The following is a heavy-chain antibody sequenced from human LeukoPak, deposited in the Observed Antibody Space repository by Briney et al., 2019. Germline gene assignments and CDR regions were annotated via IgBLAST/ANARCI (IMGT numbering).Heavy chain of an antibody. CDR3: ASEGRDGYNYHYYYGMDV. CDR2: ISSSGSII. V-gene: IGHV3-48*03. CDR1: GFTFSSYE. D-gene: IGHD5-24*01. Sequence: GGSLRLSCAASGFTFSSYEMNWVRQAPGKGLEWVSYISSSGSIIYYADSVKGRFTISRDNAKNSLYLQTNSLRAEDTAVYYCASEGRDGYNYHYYYGMDVWGQGTTVTVSS. J-gene: IGHJ6*02.